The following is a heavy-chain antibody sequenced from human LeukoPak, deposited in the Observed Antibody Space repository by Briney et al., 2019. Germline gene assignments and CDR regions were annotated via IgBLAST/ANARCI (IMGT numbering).Heavy chain of an antibody. CDR2: IYYSGST. J-gene: IGHJ5*02. V-gene: IGHV4-31*03. D-gene: IGHD3-22*01. CDR3: ARGGNYDRKERNWFDP. Sequence: SQTLSLTCTVSGGSISSGGYYWSWIRQHPGKGLEWIGYIYYSGSTYYNPSLKSRVTISVDTSKNQFSLKLSSVTAADTAVYYCARGGNYDRKERNWFDPWGQGTLVTVSS. CDR1: GGSISSGGYY.